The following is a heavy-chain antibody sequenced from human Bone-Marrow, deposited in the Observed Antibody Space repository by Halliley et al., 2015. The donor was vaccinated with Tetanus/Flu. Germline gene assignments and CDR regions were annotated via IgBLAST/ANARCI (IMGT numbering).Heavy chain of an antibody. CDR3: ARAVASTEWEPPYYFDY. D-gene: IGHD1-26*01. V-gene: IGHV4-59*01. Sequence: NIYYTGSTNYNPPPKSRITRAGDRSKKQFSLKVSSMAPADTAVYYCARAVASTEWEPPYYFDYWGQGTLVTVSS. J-gene: IGHJ4*02. CDR2: IYYTGST.